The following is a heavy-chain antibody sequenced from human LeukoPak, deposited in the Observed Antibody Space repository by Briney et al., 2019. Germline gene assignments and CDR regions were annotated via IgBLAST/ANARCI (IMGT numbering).Heavy chain of an antibody. D-gene: IGHD1-1*01. CDR1: GYRFPSYY. CDR3: ARDHGTDGTTFTLNFDC. Sequence: ASVKVSCKASGYRFPSYYIHWVRQARGQGLEWMGWINPNNGATKYAQKFQGGVTLTTDTSLTTVFMELTWLTSDDTATYYCARDHGTDGTTFTLNFDCWGQGTLVTVSS. J-gene: IGHJ4*02. V-gene: IGHV1-2*02. CDR2: INPNNGAT.